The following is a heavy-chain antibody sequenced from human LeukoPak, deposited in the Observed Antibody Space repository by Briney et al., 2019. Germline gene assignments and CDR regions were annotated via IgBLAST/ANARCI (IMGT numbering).Heavy chain of an antibody. CDR3: PRDRRGGIAVAWGLNWFDP. CDR2: INPNSGGT. J-gene: IGHJ5*02. D-gene: IGHD6-19*01. CDR1: GYTFTGYY. Sequence: ASVKVSCKASGYTFTGYYMHCVRQAPGQGLEWMGWINPNSGGTNYAQTFQGRVTIHRDEPIRPASMELSRLRSDYMAVYYWPRDRRGGIAVAWGLNWFDPWGQGTLVTVS. V-gene: IGHV1-2*02.